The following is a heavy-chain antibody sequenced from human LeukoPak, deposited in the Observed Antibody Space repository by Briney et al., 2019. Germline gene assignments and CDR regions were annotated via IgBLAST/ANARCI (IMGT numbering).Heavy chain of an antibody. CDR2: INPSGGST. CDR1: GYTFTSYY. J-gene: IGHJ6*02. V-gene: IGHV1-46*01. CDR3: ARDELVGIVPAAYTHYCYYYGMDV. Sequence: ASVKVSCKASGYTFTSYYMHWVRQAPGQGLEWMGIINPSGGSTSYAQKFQGRVTMTRDTSTSTVYMELRSLRSDDTAVYYCARDELVGIVPAAYTHYCYYYGMDVWGQGTTVTVSS. D-gene: IGHD2-2*01.